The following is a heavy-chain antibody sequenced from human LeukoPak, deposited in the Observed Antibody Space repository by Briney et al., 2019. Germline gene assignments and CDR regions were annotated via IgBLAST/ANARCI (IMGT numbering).Heavy chain of an antibody. D-gene: IGHD3-22*01. CDR2: ISAYNGNT. V-gene: IGHV1-18*01. CDR3: ARINPAVSYMISSH. J-gene: IGHJ4*02. Sequence: ASVKVSCKASGYTFTSYGISWVRQAPGQGLEWMGWISAYNGNTNYAQRFQGRVTMTTDTSTSTAYMELRGLRSEDTAVYYCARINPAVSYMISSHWGQGTLVTVSS. CDR1: GYTFTSYG.